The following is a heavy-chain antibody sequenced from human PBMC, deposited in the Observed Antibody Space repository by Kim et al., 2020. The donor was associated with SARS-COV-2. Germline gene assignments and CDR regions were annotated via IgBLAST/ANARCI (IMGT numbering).Heavy chain of an antibody. CDR3: ARDWAEEIDY. J-gene: IGHJ4*02. D-gene: IGHD3-16*01. Sequence: YRYYADSVKGRLTISRDNAKNSLYLQMNSLRAEDTAVYYCARDWAEEIDYWGQGTLVTVSS. CDR2: YR. V-gene: IGHV3-21*01.